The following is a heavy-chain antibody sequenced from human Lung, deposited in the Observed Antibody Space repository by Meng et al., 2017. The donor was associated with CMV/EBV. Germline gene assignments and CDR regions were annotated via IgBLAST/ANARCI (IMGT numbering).Heavy chain of an antibody. CDR2: IYSDGYT. D-gene: IGHD2-2*01. CDR1: GFTVRNNY. J-gene: IGHJ6*02. V-gene: IGHV3-53*01. Sequence: ESXKISXAASGFTVRNNYMSCVRQAPGKGREWVSVIYSDGYTYYADSVKGRFTISRDNSKDTLYLQMNSLRAEDTAVYYCAREGYCSSTTCSSYYYYGMAVWGQGTTVTVS. CDR3: AREGYCSSTTCSSYYYYGMAV.